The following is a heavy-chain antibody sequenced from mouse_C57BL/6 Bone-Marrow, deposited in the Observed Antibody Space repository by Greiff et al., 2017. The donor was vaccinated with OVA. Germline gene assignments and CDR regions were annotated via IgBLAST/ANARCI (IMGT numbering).Heavy chain of an antibody. J-gene: IGHJ2*01. CDR2: ISYSGST. CDR1: GYSITSDY. Sequence: EVKLMESGPGLAKPSQTLSLTCSVTGYSITSDYWNWIRKFPGNKLEYMGYISYSGSTYYNPSLKSRISITRDTSKNQYYLQLNSVTTEDTATYYCARISFPHYYYGSSYYFDYWGQGTTLTVSS. CDR3: ARISFPHYYYGSSYYFDY. V-gene: IGHV3-8*01. D-gene: IGHD1-1*01.